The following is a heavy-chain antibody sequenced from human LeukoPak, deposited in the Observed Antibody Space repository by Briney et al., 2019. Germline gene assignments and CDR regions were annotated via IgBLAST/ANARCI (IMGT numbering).Heavy chain of an antibody. J-gene: IGHJ4*02. CDR3: AKEDIGIAAADYFAY. CDR2: IQYDGSNK. CDR1: GFTFSSYG. Sequence: GGSLRLSCAASGFTFSSYGMHWVRQAPGKGLEWMAFIQYDGSNKYYADSVKGRFTISRDNSKTTPYLQMNSLRAEAPAVYYCAKEDIGIAAADYFAYWGQGTLVTVSS. V-gene: IGHV3-30*02. D-gene: IGHD6-13*01.